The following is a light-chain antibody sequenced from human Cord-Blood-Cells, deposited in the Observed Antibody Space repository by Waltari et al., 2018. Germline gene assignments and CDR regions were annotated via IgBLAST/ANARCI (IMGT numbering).Light chain of an antibody. CDR2: EVS. CDR1: RSDVGSYNL. CDR3: CSYAGSSTLV. Sequence: QSALTQPASVSGSPGQSITISCTGTRSDVGSYNLVSWYQPHPGKAPNLMIYEVSKRPSGVSNLFSGSKSGNTASLTISGLQVEDEADYYCCSYAGSSTLVFGGGTKLTVL. J-gene: IGLJ2*01. V-gene: IGLV2-23*02.